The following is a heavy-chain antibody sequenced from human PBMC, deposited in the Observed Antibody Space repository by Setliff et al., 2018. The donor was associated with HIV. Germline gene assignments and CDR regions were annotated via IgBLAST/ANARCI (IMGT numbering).Heavy chain of an antibody. CDR2: IYSRGNT. Sequence: SETLSLTCIVFGDSVSNDTYYWDWIRQSQGKGLEWIGSIYSRGNTYYTSSLKRRVTISIHTSRNQFSLKLNSVTAADSAVYYCARRQAEDYGSGRFDCWGHGMLVTVSS. CDR3: ARRQAEDYGSGRFDC. V-gene: IGHV4-39*07. D-gene: IGHD3-10*01. J-gene: IGHJ4*01. CDR1: GDSVSNDTYY.